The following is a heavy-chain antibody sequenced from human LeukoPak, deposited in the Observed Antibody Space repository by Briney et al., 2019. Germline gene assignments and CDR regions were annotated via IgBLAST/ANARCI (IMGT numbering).Heavy chain of an antibody. CDR3: ARSRDYDSSGYQVY. J-gene: IGHJ4*02. Sequence: SVKVSCKASGGTFSSYAISWVRQAPGQGLEWMGGIIPIFGTANYAQKFQGRVTITADESTSTAYMELSSLRSEDTAVYYCARSRDYDSSGYQVYWGQGTLVTVSS. CDR2: IIPIFGTA. V-gene: IGHV1-69*13. CDR1: GGTFSSYA. D-gene: IGHD3-22*01.